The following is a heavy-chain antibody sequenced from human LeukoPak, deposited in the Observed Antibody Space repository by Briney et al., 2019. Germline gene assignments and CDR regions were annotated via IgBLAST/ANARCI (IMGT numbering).Heavy chain of an antibody. V-gene: IGHV4-59*08. CDR3: ARYTYYSGSYDWYFDL. CDR1: GGSISSYY. Sequence: PSETLSLTCTVSGGSISSYYWSWLRQPPGKGLEWIGYIYYSGITNYNPSLESRVTISVDTSKNQFSLKLSSVTAADTAVYFCARYTYYSGSYDWYFDLWGRGTLVTVSS. J-gene: IGHJ2*01. CDR2: IYYSGIT. D-gene: IGHD1-26*01.